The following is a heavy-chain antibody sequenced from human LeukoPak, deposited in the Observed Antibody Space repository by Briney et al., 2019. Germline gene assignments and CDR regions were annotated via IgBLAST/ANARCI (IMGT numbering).Heavy chain of an antibody. CDR3: SRLYCTTSSCGRFDP. V-gene: IGHV4-39*01. Sequence: SETLSLTCTVSGVSFSSSGYYWAWIRQPPGTGLEWIGTLYYSGSTYFKPALKSRVTISVDTSKNQFSLKLTSVTAADTAVYYCSRLYCTTSSCGRFDPWGQGTLVTVSS. CDR2: LYYSGST. J-gene: IGHJ5*02. CDR1: GVSFSSSGYY. D-gene: IGHD2-2*01.